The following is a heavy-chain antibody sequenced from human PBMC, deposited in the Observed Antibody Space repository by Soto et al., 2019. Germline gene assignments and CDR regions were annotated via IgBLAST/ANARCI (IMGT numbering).Heavy chain of an antibody. CDR1: GGSISSGGYY. Sequence: QVQLQESGPGLVKPSQTLSLTCTVSGGSISSGGYYWSWIRQHPGKGLEWIGYIYYSGRTYYNPSHKSRVTISVDTTKNQCSLKLSSVTAADTAVYYCARRRVGGSYRDDAFDIWGQGTMVTVSS. CDR3: ARRRVGGSYRDDAFDI. J-gene: IGHJ3*02. V-gene: IGHV4-31*03. D-gene: IGHD1-26*01. CDR2: IYYSGRT.